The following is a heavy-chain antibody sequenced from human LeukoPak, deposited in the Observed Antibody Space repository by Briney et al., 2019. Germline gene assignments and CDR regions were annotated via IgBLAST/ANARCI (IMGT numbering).Heavy chain of an antibody. CDR3: ARVKGSGSYFAFDI. CDR1: GSSMNSYY. Sequence: SETLSLTCTVSGSSMNSYYWSWIRQPPGKGLDWIAYMYYTGSTNYNPSLRSRVTISVDTSKNQFSLKLSSVTAADTAVYYCARVKGSGSYFAFDIWGQGTMVTVSS. V-gene: IGHV4-59*01. J-gene: IGHJ3*02. CDR2: MYYTGST. D-gene: IGHD3-10*01.